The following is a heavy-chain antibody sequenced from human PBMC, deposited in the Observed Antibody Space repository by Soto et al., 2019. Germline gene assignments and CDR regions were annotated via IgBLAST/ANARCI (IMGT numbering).Heavy chain of an antibody. D-gene: IGHD3-3*01. CDR3: VRSYYDFWSGYYGREAFDY. J-gene: IGHJ4*02. V-gene: IGHV3-49*04. CDR2: IRAKAYGGTT. Sequence: GGSLILSCIASVFTLGDYAVSWVRQAPGTGLELVAFIRAKAYGGTTEFAASVKGRFSISRDDSKSIAYLQMNSLKSEDTAVYYCVRSYYDFWSGYYGREAFDYWGQGTMVTVSS. CDR1: VFTLGDYA.